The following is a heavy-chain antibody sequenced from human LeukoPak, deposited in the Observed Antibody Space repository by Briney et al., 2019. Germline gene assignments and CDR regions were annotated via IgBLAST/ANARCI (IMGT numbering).Heavy chain of an antibody. CDR3: ARKQYSDY. D-gene: IGHD5-12*01. J-gene: IGHJ4*02. CDR1: GFTFSSYS. V-gene: IGHV3-48*01. Sequence: PGGSLRLSCAASGFTFSSYSMNWVRQAPGKGLERVSYISSSSSTIYYADSVKGRFTISRDNAKNSLYLQMNSLRAEDTAVYYCARKQYSDYWGQGTLVTVSS. CDR2: ISSSSSTI.